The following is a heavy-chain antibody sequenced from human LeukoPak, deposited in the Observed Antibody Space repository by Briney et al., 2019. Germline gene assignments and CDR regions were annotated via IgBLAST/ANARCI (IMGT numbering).Heavy chain of an antibody. CDR1: GGSISSGGTY. V-gene: IGHV4-31*03. CDR3: AREKMAGVPLFDY. Sequence: SETLSLTCIVSGGSISSGGTYWSWIRQHPGQGLEWLGYISYSGNTYYSPSLKSRVTISADTSKNQFSLKLNSVTAADTAVYYCAREKMAGVPLFDYWGQGTLVTVSS. CDR2: ISYSGNT. D-gene: IGHD5-24*01. J-gene: IGHJ4*02.